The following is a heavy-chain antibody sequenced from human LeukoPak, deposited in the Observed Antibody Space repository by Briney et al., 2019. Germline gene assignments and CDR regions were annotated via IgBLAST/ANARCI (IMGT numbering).Heavy chain of an antibody. CDR2: VNADGSDT. Sequence: GGSLRLSCDTSGFIFTNYWMHWVRQVPGQGLEWVSRVNADGSDTSYANSVKGRFTTSRYNARNTVFLQMRYLRPEDTAVYYCARQEIGLRSFDPWGQGTLVTVSS. V-gene: IGHV3-74*01. J-gene: IGHJ5*02. D-gene: IGHD3/OR15-3a*01. CDR3: ARQEIGLRSFDP. CDR1: GFIFTNYW.